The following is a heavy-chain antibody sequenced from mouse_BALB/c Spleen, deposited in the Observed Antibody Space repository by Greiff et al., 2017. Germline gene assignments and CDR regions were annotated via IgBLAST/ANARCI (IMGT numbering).Heavy chain of an antibody. J-gene: IGHJ3*01. CDR1: GYTFTDYN. CDR3: AREYDYDGGLAY. V-gene: IGHV1S29*02. CDR2: IYPYNGGT. D-gene: IGHD2-4*01. Sequence: EVQLQQSGPELVKPGASVKISCKASGYTFTDYNMHWVKQSHGKSLEWIGYIYPYNGGTGYNQKFKSKATLTVDNSSSTAYMELRSLTSEDSAVYYCAREYDYDGGLAYWGQGTLVTVSA.